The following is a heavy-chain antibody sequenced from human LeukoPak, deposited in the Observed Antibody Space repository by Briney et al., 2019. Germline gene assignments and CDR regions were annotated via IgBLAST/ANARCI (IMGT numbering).Heavy chain of an antibody. CDR3: ARRGYCSGGNCYSFDY. CDR1: GGSISSSSYY. J-gene: IGHJ4*02. D-gene: IGHD2-15*01. CDR2: IYYSGST. V-gene: IGHV4-61*05. Sequence: SETLSLTCTVSGGSISSSSYYWGWIRQPPGKGLEWIGYIYYSGSTNYNPSLKSRVTISLDTSKNQFSLKLSSVTAADTAVYYCARRGYCSGGNCYSFDYWGQGTLVTVSS.